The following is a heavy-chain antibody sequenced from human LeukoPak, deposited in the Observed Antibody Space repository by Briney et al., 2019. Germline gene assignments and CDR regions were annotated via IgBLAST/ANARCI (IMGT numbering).Heavy chain of an antibody. Sequence: GGSLRLSCAASGFTFSDYHISWIRQAPGKGLEWVSYISSSGSTIYYADSVKGRFTISRDNAKNSLYLQMNSLRAEDTAVYYCARDGGIAARPGDYYYYYGMDVWGQGTTATVSS. J-gene: IGHJ6*02. D-gene: IGHD6-6*01. CDR1: GFTFSDYH. CDR3: ARDGGIAARPGDYYYYYGMDV. V-gene: IGHV3-11*01. CDR2: ISSSGSTI.